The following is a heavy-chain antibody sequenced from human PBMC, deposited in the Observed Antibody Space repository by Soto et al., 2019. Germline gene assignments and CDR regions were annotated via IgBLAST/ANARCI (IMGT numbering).Heavy chain of an antibody. D-gene: IGHD7-27*01. J-gene: IGHJ4*03. CDR1: GDSIRGGGHY. Sequence: QVQLQESGPGLVKPSQTLSLTCSVSGDSIRGGGHYWNWIRQFPGKGLEWIGYVYHSGRTHYNPSLRGRVTISIDTSKNQFSLRLISVTAADTALYYCARDTGLAPTVWGYWGHGTQVTVSS. CDR3: ARDTGLAPTVWGY. V-gene: IGHV4-31*03. CDR2: VYHSGRT.